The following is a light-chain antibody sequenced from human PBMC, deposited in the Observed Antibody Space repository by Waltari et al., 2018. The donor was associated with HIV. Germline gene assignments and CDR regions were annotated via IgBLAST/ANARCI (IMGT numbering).Light chain of an antibody. CDR1: KSVSSSY. CDR2: DAS. Sequence: EIVLTQSPGNLSMSTEDRANLHSRASKSVSSSYLAWYQQKLGQAPRLLIYDASSRATGIPDRFSGSGSGTDFTLTISRLEPEDFAVYYCHQYGSSPGTFGQGTKLEIK. V-gene: IGKV3-20*01. CDR3: HQYGSSPGT. J-gene: IGKJ2*01.